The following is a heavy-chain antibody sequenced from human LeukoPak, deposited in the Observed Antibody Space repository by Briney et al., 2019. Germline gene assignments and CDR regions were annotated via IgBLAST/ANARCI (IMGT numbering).Heavy chain of an antibody. CDR3: ASPGIAVADAFDY. Sequence: GGSLRLSCAASGFTFSIYAMSWVRQAPGKGLEWVSAISSSGSTIYYADSVKGRFTISRDNAKNSLYLQMNSLRAEDTAVYYCASPGIAVADAFDYWGQGTLVTVSS. CDR2: ISSSGSTI. V-gene: IGHV3-11*01. CDR1: GFTFSIYA. D-gene: IGHD6-19*01. J-gene: IGHJ4*02.